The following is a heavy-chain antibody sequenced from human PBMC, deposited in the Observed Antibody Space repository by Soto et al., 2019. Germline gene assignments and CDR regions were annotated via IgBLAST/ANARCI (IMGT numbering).Heavy chain of an antibody. V-gene: IGHV4-4*02. CDR1: GGSNSSSNW. CDR3: ASRTYAMDV. J-gene: IGHJ6*02. Sequence: QVQLQESGPGLEKPSGTLSLTCAVSGGSNSSSNWWSWVRQPPGKGLEWIGEIFHNGNTYSNPSLTGRVTMSVDKSKNQFSLNLNSVTAADTAVYYCASRTYAMDVWGQGTTVTVSS. CDR2: IFHNGNT.